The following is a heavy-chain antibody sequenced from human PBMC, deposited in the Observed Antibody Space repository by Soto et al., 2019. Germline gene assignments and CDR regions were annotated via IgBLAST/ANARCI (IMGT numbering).Heavy chain of an antibody. D-gene: IGHD3-9*01. Sequence: QVQLVQSGAEVKKPGASVKVSCKASGYTFTSYGISWVRQAPGQGLEWMGWISAYNGNTNYAQKLQGKVTMTTDTSTSTAYMELRSLRSDDTAVYYCARYDILTGPSNPSDYWGQGTLVTVSS. CDR2: ISAYNGNT. CDR1: GYTFTSYG. V-gene: IGHV1-18*01. J-gene: IGHJ4*02. CDR3: ARYDILTGPSNPSDY.